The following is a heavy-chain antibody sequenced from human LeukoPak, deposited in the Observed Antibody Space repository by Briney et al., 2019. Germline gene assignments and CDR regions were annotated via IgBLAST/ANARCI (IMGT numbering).Heavy chain of an antibody. D-gene: IGHD6-13*01. CDR1: GFTFDDYG. CDR3: ARDLAAAGTRGLDY. J-gene: IGHJ4*02. CDR2: INWNGGST. V-gene: IGHV3-20*04. Sequence: PGGSLRLSCAASGFTFDDYGMSWVRQAPGKGLEWVSGINWNGGSTGYADSVKGRFTISRDNAKNSLYLQMNSLRAEDTALYYCARDLAAAGTRGLDYWGQGTLVTVSS.